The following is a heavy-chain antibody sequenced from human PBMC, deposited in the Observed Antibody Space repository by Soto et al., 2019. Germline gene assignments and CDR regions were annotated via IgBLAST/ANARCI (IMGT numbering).Heavy chain of an antibody. CDR3: AHSGYDFWSGYAAYYYYYMDV. CDR1: GFSLSTSGVG. CDR2: IYWDDDK. D-gene: IGHD3-3*01. V-gene: IGHV2-5*02. J-gene: IGHJ6*03. Sequence: GPTLVNPTQTLTLTCTFSGFSLSTSGVGVGWIRQPPGKALEWLALIYWDDDKRHSPSLKSRLTITKDTSKNQVVLTMTNMDPVDTATYYCAHSGYDFWSGYAAYYYYYMDVWGKGTTVTVSS.